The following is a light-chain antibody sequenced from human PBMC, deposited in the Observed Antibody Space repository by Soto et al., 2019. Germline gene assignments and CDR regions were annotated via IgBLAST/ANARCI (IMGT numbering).Light chain of an antibody. CDR2: GAS. Sequence: EIVVTQSPATLSVSPGERATLSCRASQSVSSNLAWYQQKPGQAPRLLIYGASTRATGIPARFSGSGSGTEFTLTISSLQSEDFAVYYCQQYNNWPETFGQGTKGDIK. CDR1: QSVSSN. CDR3: QQYNNWPET. V-gene: IGKV3-15*01. J-gene: IGKJ1*01.